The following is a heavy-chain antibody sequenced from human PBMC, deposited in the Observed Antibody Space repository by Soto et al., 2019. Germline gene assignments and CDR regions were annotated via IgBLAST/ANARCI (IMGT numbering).Heavy chain of an antibody. J-gene: IGHJ4*02. CDR1: GFIFGSYG. CDR3: ARDRGRISTLVFFDY. V-gene: IGHV3-48*01. D-gene: IGHD3-16*01. Sequence: EVQLVESGGGLVQPGGSLRLSCAASGFIFGSYGMNWVRQAPGKGLVWVLYISSSSSTIYSADSVKGRFTISRDNAKNSLYLQMNSLRAEDTAVYYCARDRGRISTLVFFDYWGQGTLVTVSS. CDR2: ISSSSSTI.